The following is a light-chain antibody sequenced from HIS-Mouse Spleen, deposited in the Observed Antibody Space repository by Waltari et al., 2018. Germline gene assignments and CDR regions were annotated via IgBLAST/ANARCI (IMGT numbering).Light chain of an antibody. CDR2: EDS. Sequence: SYELTQPPAVSVSPGQTASTTCPVDALPNKSAYWYQQKSGQAPVLVIYEDSKRPSGIPERFSGSSSGTMATLTISGAQVEDEADYYCYSTDSSGNHRVFGGGTKLTVL. J-gene: IGLJ2*01. CDR1: ALPNKS. CDR3: YSTDSSGNHRV. V-gene: IGLV3-10*01.